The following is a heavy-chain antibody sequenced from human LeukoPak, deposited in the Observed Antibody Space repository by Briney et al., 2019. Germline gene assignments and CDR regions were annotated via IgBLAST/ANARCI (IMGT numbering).Heavy chain of an antibody. J-gene: IGHJ5*02. D-gene: IGHD3-10*01. Sequence: SETLSLTCTVSGSSISSYYWSWIRQPPGKGLEWIGYINYSGSTNYNPSLKSRVTISVDTSKNQFSLKLSSVTAADTAVYYCATTRMVRGVIGTWFDPWGQGTLVTVSS. CDR2: INYSGST. V-gene: IGHV4-59*01. CDR1: GSSISSYY. CDR3: ATTRMVRGVIGTWFDP.